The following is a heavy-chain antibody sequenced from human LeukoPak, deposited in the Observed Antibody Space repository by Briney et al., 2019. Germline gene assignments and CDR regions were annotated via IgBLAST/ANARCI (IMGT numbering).Heavy chain of an antibody. CDR1: GFTFSPYW. Sequence: PGGSLRLSCAASGFTFSPYWMHWVRQAPGGGLVWVSHINSDGSTTSYADSVKGRFTISRDNAQNTLYLQMNSLRAEDTAVYYCARGTALQDYWGQGTLVTVSS. CDR3: ARGTALQDY. CDR2: INSDGSTT. J-gene: IGHJ4*02. V-gene: IGHV3-74*01. D-gene: IGHD2/OR15-2a*01.